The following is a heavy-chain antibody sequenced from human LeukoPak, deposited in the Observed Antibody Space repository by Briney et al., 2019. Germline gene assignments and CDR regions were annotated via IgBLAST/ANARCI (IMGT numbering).Heavy chain of an antibody. CDR1: GFTFSNYA. Sequence: PGGSLRLSCAASGFTFSNYAMSWVRQAPGKGLEWVSGISWNGGTTSYADSVQGRFTISRDNANNSLYLQMNSLRAEDTALYYCARGFYGSGGYYPYYFDYWGQGTLVTVS. J-gene: IGHJ4*02. CDR2: ISWNGGTT. D-gene: IGHD3-10*01. V-gene: IGHV3-20*04. CDR3: ARGFYGSGGYYPYYFDY.